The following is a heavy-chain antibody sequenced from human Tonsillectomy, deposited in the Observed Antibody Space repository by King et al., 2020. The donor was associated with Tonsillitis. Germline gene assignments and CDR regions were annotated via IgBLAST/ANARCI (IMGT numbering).Heavy chain of an antibody. V-gene: IGHV3-30*04. CDR1: GFTFSNYA. J-gene: IGHJ6*02. CDR2: ISYDGSNK. D-gene: IGHD5-24*01. Sequence: VQLVESGGGVVQPGRSLRLSCAASGFTFSNYAIHWVRQAPGKGLEWVAVISYDGSNKYYADSVKGRFTISRDNSKNTLYLQMNSPRAEDTAVYYCARDERDGYNYYYYGMDVWGQGTTVTVSS. CDR3: ARDERDGYNYYYYGMDV.